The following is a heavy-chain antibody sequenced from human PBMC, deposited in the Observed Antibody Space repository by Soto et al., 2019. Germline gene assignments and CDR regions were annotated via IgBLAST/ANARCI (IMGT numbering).Heavy chain of an antibody. CDR1: GGTFSSYT. J-gene: IGHJ3*02. CDR2: IIPILGIA. V-gene: IGHV1-69*02. D-gene: IGHD2-15*01. Sequence: QVQLVQSGAEVKKPGSSVKVSCKASGGTFSSYTISWVRQAPGQGLEWMGRIIPILGIANYAQKFQGRVTITADKSTSTAYMELSSLRSEDTAVYYCARVLGYCSGGSCYHDAFDIWGQGTMVTVSS. CDR3: ARVLGYCSGGSCYHDAFDI.